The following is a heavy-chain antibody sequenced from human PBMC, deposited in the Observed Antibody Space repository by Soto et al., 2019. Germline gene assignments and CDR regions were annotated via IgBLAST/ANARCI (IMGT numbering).Heavy chain of an antibody. CDR2: IYYSGST. CDR3: ARDAGYGGSRGGMDV. V-gene: IGHV4-30-4*01. D-gene: IGHD4-17*01. J-gene: IGHJ6*02. CDR1: GGSVNNANYF. Sequence: QVRLEESGPGLVKPSETLSLICSVSGGSVNNANYFWNWIRHHPENGLEWIGYIYYSGSTRYNPSFKTRATLSIDTSKNHFSLRLNSVTVADTAVYFWARDAGYGGSRGGMDVWGRGTTVTVSS.